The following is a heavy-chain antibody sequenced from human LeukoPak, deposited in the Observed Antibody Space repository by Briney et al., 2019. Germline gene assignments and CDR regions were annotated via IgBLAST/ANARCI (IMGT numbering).Heavy chain of an antibody. CDR3: ARGLYGGYDFWSGRGSHYYYYYMDV. Sequence: SETLSLTCTVSGGSISSYYWSWIRQPPGKGLEWIGEINHSGSTNYNPSLKSRVTISVDTSKNQFSLKLSSVTAADTAVYYCARGLYGGYDFWSGRGSHYYYYYMDVWGKGPTVTVSS. V-gene: IGHV4-34*01. CDR1: GGSISSYY. J-gene: IGHJ6*03. CDR2: INHSGST. D-gene: IGHD3-3*01.